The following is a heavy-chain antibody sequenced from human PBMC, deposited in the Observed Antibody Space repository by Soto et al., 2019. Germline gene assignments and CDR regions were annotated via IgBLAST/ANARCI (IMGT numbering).Heavy chain of an antibody. D-gene: IGHD2-15*01. J-gene: IGHJ6*03. CDR1: GGSISSYY. Sequence: SETLSLTCTVSGGSISSYYWSWIRQPPGKGLEWIGYVYYTGSTSYNPSLKSRVSLSIDTSKNQFSLKLSSVIAADTAVYYCTRHGVRRLLNPNYYYYYMDVWGKGTQVNVSS. CDR3: TRHGVRRLLNPNYYYYYMDV. V-gene: IGHV4-59*08. CDR2: VYYTGST.